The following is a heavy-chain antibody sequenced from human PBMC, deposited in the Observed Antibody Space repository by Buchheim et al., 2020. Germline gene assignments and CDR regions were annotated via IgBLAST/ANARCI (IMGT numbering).Heavy chain of an antibody. Sequence: QVQLVQSGAEVKKPGASVKVSCKASGYTFTGYYMHWVRQAPGQGLEWMGWINPNSGGTNYAQKFQGWVTMTRDTSISTAYMELSRLRSDDTAVYYCARDLPGNYYDSSGYYYFGGFDYWGQGTL. CDR2: INPNSGGT. J-gene: IGHJ4*02. D-gene: IGHD3-22*01. CDR3: ARDLPGNYYDSSGYYYFGGFDY. V-gene: IGHV1-2*04. CDR1: GYTFTGYY.